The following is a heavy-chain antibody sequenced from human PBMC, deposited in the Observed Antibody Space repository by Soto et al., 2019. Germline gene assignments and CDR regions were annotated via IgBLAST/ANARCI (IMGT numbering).Heavy chain of an antibody. D-gene: IGHD3-3*01. CDR1: GFTFSSYA. J-gene: IGHJ6*02. CDR2: ISYDGSNK. V-gene: IGHV3-30-3*01. CDR3: ARETYYDFWSGPDYGMDV. Sequence: QVQLVESGGGVVQPGRSLRLSCAASGFTFSSYAMHWVRQAPGKGLEWVAVISYDGSNKYYADSVKGRFTISRDNSKNTLYLQMNSLRAEDTAVYYCARETYYDFWSGPDYGMDVWGQGPTFTVSS.